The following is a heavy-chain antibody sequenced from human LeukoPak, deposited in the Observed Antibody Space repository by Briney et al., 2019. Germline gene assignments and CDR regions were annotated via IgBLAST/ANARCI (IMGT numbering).Heavy chain of an antibody. CDR3: ARAGYCTNGVCSDYFDY. J-gene: IGHJ4*02. D-gene: IGHD2-8*01. Sequence: ASVKVSCKASGYTFTGYYMHWVRQAPGQGLEWMGWINPNSGGTNYAQKFQGWVTMTRDTSISTAYMELSRLRSDDTAVYYCARAGYCTNGVCSDYFDYWGQGTLVTVSS. CDR1: GYTFTGYY. V-gene: IGHV1-2*04. CDR2: INPNSGGT.